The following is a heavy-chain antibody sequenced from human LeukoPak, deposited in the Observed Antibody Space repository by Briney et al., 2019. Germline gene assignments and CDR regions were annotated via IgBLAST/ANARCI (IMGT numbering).Heavy chain of an antibody. V-gene: IGHV1-69*04. D-gene: IGHD2-2*02. Sequence: SVKVSCKASGGTFSSYAISWLRQAPGQGLEWMGRIIPILGIANYAQKFQGRVTITADKSTSTAYMELSSLRSEDTAVYYCASPYCSSTSCYNYFDYWGQGTLVTVSS. CDR2: IIPILGIA. CDR3: ASPYCSSTSCYNYFDY. J-gene: IGHJ4*02. CDR1: GGTFSSYA.